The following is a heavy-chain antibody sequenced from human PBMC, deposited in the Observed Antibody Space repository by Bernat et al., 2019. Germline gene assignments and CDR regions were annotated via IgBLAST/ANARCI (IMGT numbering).Heavy chain of an antibody. J-gene: IGHJ4*02. Sequence: VQLMESGGGLVQPGGSLRLSCAASGFTFSNHAMNWVRQAPGKGLEWVSGISGNGIDTYYADSVKGRFTSSRDNSKNTMYLQLNSLRAEDTAVYYCAKSATGTTFGSHYWGQGTLVTVSS. V-gene: IGHV3-23*01. CDR2: ISGNGIDT. D-gene: IGHD1-7*01. CDR3: AKSATGTTFGSHY. CDR1: GFTFSNHA.